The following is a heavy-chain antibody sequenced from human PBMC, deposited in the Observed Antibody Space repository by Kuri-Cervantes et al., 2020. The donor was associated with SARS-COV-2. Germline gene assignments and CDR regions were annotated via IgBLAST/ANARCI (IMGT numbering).Heavy chain of an antibody. Sequence: GESLKISCAASGFTFSSYDMHWVRQATGKGLEWVSAIGTAGDPYYPGSVKGRFTISRDNSKNTLYLQMNSLRAEDTAVYYCAQDVSSSWPGSNYYGMDVWGQGTTVTCYS. CDR2: IGTAGDP. V-gene: IGHV3-13*05. CDR3: AQDVSSSWPGSNYYGMDV. CDR1: GFTFSSYD. D-gene: IGHD6-13*01. J-gene: IGHJ6*01.